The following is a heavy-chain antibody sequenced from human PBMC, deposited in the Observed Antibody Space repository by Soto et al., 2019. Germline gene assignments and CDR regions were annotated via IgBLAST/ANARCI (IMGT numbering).Heavy chain of an antibody. J-gene: IGHJ4*02. CDR1: GGTFSSYG. V-gene: IGHV1-69*01. CDR3: ARDTGVTPRKYYLDY. Sequence: QVQLVQSGAEVKKPGSAVKVSCKASGGTFSSYGISWVRQAPGQGLEWMGGIIPMFDTAKYAQKFQGRITITADESTSTVYMELSSLTSEDTAVYYCARDTGVTPRKYYLDYWGQETLVTVSS. CDR2: IIPMFDTA. D-gene: IGHD3-3*01.